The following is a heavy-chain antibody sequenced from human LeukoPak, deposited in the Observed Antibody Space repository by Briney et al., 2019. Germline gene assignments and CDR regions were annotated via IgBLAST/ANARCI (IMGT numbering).Heavy chain of an antibody. V-gene: IGHV4-39*02. J-gene: IGHJ4*02. CDR1: GGSISTNSYY. Sequence: SETLSLTCTVSGGSISTNSYYWGWIRQPPGKGLEWIGSIYYSGSTYYNPSLKSRVTISVDTSKNQFSLKLSSVTPEDTAVYYCARDQVAGTGDFDYWGQGTLVTVSS. D-gene: IGHD6-19*01. CDR3: ARDQVAGTGDFDY. CDR2: IYYSGST.